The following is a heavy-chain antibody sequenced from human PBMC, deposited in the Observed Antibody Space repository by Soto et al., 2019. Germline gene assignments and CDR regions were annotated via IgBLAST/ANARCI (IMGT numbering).Heavy chain of an antibody. D-gene: IGHD6-6*01. V-gene: IGHV3-33*01. CDR3: ASGRIAARLVAGMDV. CDR2: IWYDGSNK. Sequence: QVQLVESGGGVVQPGRSLRLSCAASGFTFSSYGMYWVRQAPGKGLEWVAVIWYDGSNKYYADSVKGRLTIARDNSKNVLYLQMNGLRAEDMAVYYFASGRIAARLVAGMDVWGQGTTVTVSS. J-gene: IGHJ6*02. CDR1: GFTFSSYG.